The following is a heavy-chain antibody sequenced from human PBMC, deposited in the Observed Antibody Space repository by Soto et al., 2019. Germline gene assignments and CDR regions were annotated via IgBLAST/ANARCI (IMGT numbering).Heavy chain of an antibody. Sequence: QVQLLESGGGVVQPGRSLRLSCAASGFTFSSYGMHWVRQAPGKGLEWVAVIWYDGSNKYYADSVKGRFTISRDNSKNTLYLQMNSLRAEDTAVYYCARDKSWGYDFWSGDSHQRGYGMDVWGQGTTVTVSS. V-gene: IGHV3-33*01. CDR1: GFTFSSYG. CDR3: ARDKSWGYDFWSGDSHQRGYGMDV. D-gene: IGHD3-3*01. CDR2: IWYDGSNK. J-gene: IGHJ6*02.